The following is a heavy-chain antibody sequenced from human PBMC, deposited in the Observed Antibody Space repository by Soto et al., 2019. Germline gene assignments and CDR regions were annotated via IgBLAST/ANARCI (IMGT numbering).Heavy chain of an antibody. CDR1: GFTFSSYG. V-gene: IGHV3-30*18. CDR2: ISYDGSNK. Sequence: PGGSPRLSCAACGFTFSSYGMHWVRQDPGKGLEWVAVISYDGSNKYYADSVKGRFTISRDNSKNTLYLQMNSLRAEDTAVYYCAKFDSSGYPFDYWGQGTLVTVSS. J-gene: IGHJ4*02. D-gene: IGHD3-22*01. CDR3: AKFDSSGYPFDY.